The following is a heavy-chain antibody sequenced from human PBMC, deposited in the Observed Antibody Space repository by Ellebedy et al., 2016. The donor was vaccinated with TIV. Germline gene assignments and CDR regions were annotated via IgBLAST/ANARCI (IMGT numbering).Heavy chain of an antibody. J-gene: IGHJ6*02. Sequence: APVKVSCXASGHSFSAYSIHWVRQAPGQRPEWMGWINTGNDNTKYSQKLQGRVTITRDYMELSGLMSEDTAVYYCATREWQDPMDVWGQGTTVTVSS. CDR2: INTGNDNT. V-gene: IGHV1-3*04. CDR3: ATREWQDPMDV. D-gene: IGHD3-3*01. CDR1: GHSFSAYS.